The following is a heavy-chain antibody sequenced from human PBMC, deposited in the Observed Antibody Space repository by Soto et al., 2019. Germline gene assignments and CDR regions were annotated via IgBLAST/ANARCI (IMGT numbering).Heavy chain of an antibody. CDR3: ARSPKFWSGYAQEVDV. J-gene: IGHJ6*02. V-gene: IGHV4-4*07. D-gene: IGHD3-3*01. CDR2: IYTSGST. CDR1: GGSISSYY. Sequence: SETLSLTCTVSGGSISSYYWSWIRQPAGKGLEWIGRIYTSGSTNYNPSLKGRVTMSVDTSKNQFSLKLSSVTAADTAVYYCARSPKFWSGYAQEVDVWGQGTTVTVSS.